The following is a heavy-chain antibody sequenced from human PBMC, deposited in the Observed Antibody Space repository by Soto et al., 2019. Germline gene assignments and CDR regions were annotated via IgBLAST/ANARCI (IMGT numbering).Heavy chain of an antibody. D-gene: IGHD1-1*01. CDR1: GFTFSSYS. CDR2: ISSSSSTI. CDR3: ARENDRASPSHYYYDLDI. V-gene: IGHV3-48*01. Sequence: GGSLRLSCAASGFTFSSYSMNWVRQAPGKGLEWVSYISSSSSTIYYADSVKGRFTISRDNAKNSLYLQMNSLTAEDTAVYYCARENDRASPSHYYYDLDIWGKGTTVTVSS. J-gene: IGHJ6*03.